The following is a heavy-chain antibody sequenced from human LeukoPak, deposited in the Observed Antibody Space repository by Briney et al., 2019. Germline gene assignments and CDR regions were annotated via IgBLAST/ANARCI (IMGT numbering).Heavy chain of an antibody. V-gene: IGHV3-48*03. D-gene: IGHD3-10*01. CDR1: GFTFTSYE. Sequence: GGSLRLSCVASGFTFTSYEMNWVRQAPGKGLEWLAYISGRSSIRDHADSVKGGFTISRDDTKNSLYLQMNSLRAGDTAVYYCARVGAQRYGSLFDHSGPGTLVTVSS. CDR3: ARVGAQRYGSLFDH. J-gene: IGHJ4*02. CDR2: ISGRSSIR.